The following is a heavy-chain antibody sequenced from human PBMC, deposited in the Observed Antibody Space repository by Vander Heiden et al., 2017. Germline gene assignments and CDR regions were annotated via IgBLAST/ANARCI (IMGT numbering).Heavy chain of an antibody. V-gene: IGHV4-31*03. J-gene: IGHJ4*02. CDR3: ARDYTKVGRGFDY. Sequence: QVQLQESGPGLVKPSQTLSLTCTVSRGSISRGGYYWSWIRQHPGKGLEWIGYIYYSGSTYYNPSLKSRVTISVDTSKNQFSLKLSSVTAADTAVYYCARDYTKVGRGFDYWGQGTLVTVSS. CDR2: IYYSGST. CDR1: RGSISRGGYY. D-gene: IGHD3-16*01.